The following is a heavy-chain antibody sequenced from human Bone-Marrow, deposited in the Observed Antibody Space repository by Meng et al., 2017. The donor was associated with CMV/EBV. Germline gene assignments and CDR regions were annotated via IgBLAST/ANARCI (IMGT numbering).Heavy chain of an antibody. CDR1: GFTFSSYG. D-gene: IGHD2-8*01. V-gene: IGHV3-30*02. J-gene: IGHJ4*02. Sequence: GESLKISCAASGFTFSSYGMHWVRQAPGKGLEWVAFIRYDGSNKYYADSVKGRFTISRDNSKNTLYLQMNSLRAEDTAVYYCATDVGCTNGVCPLDYWGKGTLVTVSS. CDR3: ATDVGCTNGVCPLDY. CDR2: IRYDGSNK.